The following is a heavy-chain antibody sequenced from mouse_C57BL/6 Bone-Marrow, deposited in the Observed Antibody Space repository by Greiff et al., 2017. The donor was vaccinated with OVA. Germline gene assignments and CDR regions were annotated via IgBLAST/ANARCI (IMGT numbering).Heavy chain of an antibody. Sequence: QVQLQQPGAELVRPGSSVKLSCKASGYTFTSYWMHWVKQRPIQGLEWIGNIDPSDSETNYNQKFKDKATLARDKSSITADMQLSSLRSEDSAVDYCARGTVVAHYWYFDVWGTGTTVTVSP. V-gene: IGHV1-52*01. D-gene: IGHD1-1*01. J-gene: IGHJ1*03. CDR2: IDPSDSET. CDR1: GYTFTSYW. CDR3: ARGTVVAHYWYFDV.